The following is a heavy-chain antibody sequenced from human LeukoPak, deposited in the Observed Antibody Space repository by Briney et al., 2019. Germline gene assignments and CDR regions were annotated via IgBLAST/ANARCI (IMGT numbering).Heavy chain of an antibody. V-gene: IGHV3-30*18. CDR2: ISYDGSNK. CDR1: GFTFSSYG. J-gene: IGHJ4*02. Sequence: GGSLRLSCAASGFTFSSYGMHSVRQAPGKGLEWVAVISYDGSNKYYADSVKGRFTISRDNSKNTLYLQMNSLRAEDTAVYYCAKDSLWFGELLYSFDYWGQGTLVTVSS. D-gene: IGHD3-10*01. CDR3: AKDSLWFGELLYSFDY.